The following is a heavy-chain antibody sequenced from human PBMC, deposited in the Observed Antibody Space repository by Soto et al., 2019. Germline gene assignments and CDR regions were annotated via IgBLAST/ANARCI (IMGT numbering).Heavy chain of an antibody. J-gene: IGHJ6*02. Sequence: GGSLRLSCAASGFTFSSYGMHWVRQAPGKGLEWVAVIWYDGSNKYYADSVKGRFTISRDNSKNTLYLQMNSLRAEDTAVYYCARERGMDSSSPSALNYYYYYGMDVWGQGTTVTVSS. CDR3: ARERGMDSSSPSALNYYYYYGMDV. CDR1: GFTFSSYG. D-gene: IGHD6-6*01. V-gene: IGHV3-33*01. CDR2: IWYDGSNK.